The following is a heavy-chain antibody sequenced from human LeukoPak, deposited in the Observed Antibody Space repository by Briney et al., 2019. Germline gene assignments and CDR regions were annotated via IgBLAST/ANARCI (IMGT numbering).Heavy chain of an antibody. CDR3: ASLIVVVIANNWFDP. D-gene: IGHD2-21*01. Sequence: GGSLRLSCAASGFTFSSYSMNWVRQAPGKGLEWVSYISSSSSTIYYEDSVKGRFTISRDNAKNSLYLQMNSLRAEDTAVYYCASLIVVVIANNWFDPWGQGTLVTVSS. J-gene: IGHJ5*02. V-gene: IGHV3-48*01. CDR2: ISSSSSTI. CDR1: GFTFSSYS.